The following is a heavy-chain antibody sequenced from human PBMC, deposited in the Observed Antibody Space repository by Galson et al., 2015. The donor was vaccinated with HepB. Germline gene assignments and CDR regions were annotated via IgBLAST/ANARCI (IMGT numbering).Heavy chain of an antibody. Sequence: ETLSLTCTASGGSISSSAFYWAWIRQPPAKGLEWIGSIYYSGVTYYNPSLKSRVILSVDTSKNQFSLRLTSVTAADTAVYYCARLRGDTGAFEIWGQGTMVTVSA. CDR3: ARLRGDTGAFEI. CDR1: GGSISSSAFY. V-gene: IGHV4-39*01. J-gene: IGHJ3*02. D-gene: IGHD2-21*01. CDR2: IYYSGVT.